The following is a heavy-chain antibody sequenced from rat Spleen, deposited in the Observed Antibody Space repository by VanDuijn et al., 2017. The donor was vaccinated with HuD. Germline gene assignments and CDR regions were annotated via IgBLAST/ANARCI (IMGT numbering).Heavy chain of an antibody. J-gene: IGHJ4*01. Sequence: EVHLVESDGGLVQPGRSLKLSCAASGFTFSDYYMAWVRQAPTKGLEWVATISYEGGSTYYGDSVKGRFTISRDNAKSTLYLQMNSLRSEDTATYYCARDHYSSSPMDAWGQGASVTVSS. V-gene: IGHV5-22*01. D-gene: IGHD1-2*01. CDR3: ARDHYSSSPMDA. CDR2: ISYEGGST. CDR1: GFTFSDYY.